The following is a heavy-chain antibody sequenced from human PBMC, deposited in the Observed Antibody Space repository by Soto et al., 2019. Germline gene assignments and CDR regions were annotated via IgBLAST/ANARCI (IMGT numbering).Heavy chain of an antibody. V-gene: IGHV3-23*01. J-gene: IGHJ4*02. CDR3: AKDGIAVATIYYFDY. D-gene: IGHD5-12*01. CDR1: GFAFSAHW. CDR2: ISGSGGST. Sequence: GGSLRLSCSSSGFAFSAHWMTWVRQAPGKGLEWVSAISGSGGSTYYADSVKGRFTISRDNSKNTLYLQMNSLRAEDTAVYYCAKDGIAVATIYYFDYWGQGTLVTVSS.